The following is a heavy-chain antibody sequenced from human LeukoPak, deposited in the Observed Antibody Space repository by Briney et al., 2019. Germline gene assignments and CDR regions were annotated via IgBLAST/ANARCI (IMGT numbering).Heavy chain of an antibody. Sequence: SETLSLTCTVSGGSISSPYWSWIRQPPGKGLEWIGYIYYSGSTNYNPSLKSRVTISVDTSKNQFSLKLSSVTAADTAVYYCARGSGWNYWGQGTLVTVSS. CDR2: IYYSGST. D-gene: IGHD6-19*01. J-gene: IGHJ4*02. CDR1: GGSISSPY. V-gene: IGHV4-59*11. CDR3: ARGSGWNY.